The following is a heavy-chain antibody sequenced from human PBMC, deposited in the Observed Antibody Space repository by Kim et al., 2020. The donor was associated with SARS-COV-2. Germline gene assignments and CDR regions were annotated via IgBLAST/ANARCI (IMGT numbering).Heavy chain of an antibody. CDR3: ASSYYGSGRRYYYYYMDV. V-gene: IGHV4-39*07. J-gene: IGHJ6*03. Sequence: KSRVTISVDTSKNQFSLKLSSVTAADTAVYYCASSYYGSGRRYYYYYMDVWGKGTTVTVSS. D-gene: IGHD3-10*01.